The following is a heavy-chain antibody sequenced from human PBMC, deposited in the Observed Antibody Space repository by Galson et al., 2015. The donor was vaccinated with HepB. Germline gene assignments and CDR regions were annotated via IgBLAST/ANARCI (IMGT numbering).Heavy chain of an antibody. D-gene: IGHD1-26*01. CDR1: GFTFRNYA. CDR3: ARETQGEVGPKAFDY. CDR2: ISYGGTNK. J-gene: IGHJ4*02. V-gene: IGHV3-30*04. Sequence: SLRLSCAASGFTFRNYAMHWVRQAPGKGLEWVTIISYGGTNKDYADSVKGRFTISRDNSNNRLSLQMNSLRPEDTAVYYCARETQGEVGPKAFDYWGQGTLVTVSS.